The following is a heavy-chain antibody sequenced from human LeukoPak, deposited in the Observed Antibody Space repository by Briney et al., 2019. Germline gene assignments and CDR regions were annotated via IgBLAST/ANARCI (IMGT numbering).Heavy chain of an antibody. D-gene: IGHD3-3*01. V-gene: IGHV4-59*01. CDR3: ARGYYDFWSGYWASYYFDY. Sequence: SETLPLTCTVSGGSISSYYWSWIRQPPGKGLEWIGYIYYSGSTNYNPSLKSRVTISVDTSKNQFSLKLSSVTAADTAVYYCARGYYDFWSGYWASYYFDYWGQGTLVTVSS. J-gene: IGHJ4*02. CDR1: GGSISSYY. CDR2: IYYSGST.